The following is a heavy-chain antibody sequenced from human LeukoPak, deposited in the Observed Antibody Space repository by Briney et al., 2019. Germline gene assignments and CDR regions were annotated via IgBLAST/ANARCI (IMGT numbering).Heavy chain of an antibody. J-gene: IGHJ4*02. CDR2: MKSNRDGGTS. D-gene: IGHD4-11*01. Sequence: GGSLRLSCAASGFSFSSFSMHWVRQAPGKGLEWVGRMKSNRDGGTSDYAAPVKGRFTISRDDSKNTLYLHMNSLRAEDTAVYYCTTLSNDVLYWGQGTLVTVS. V-gene: IGHV3-15*07. CDR3: TTLSNDVLY. CDR1: GFSFSSFS.